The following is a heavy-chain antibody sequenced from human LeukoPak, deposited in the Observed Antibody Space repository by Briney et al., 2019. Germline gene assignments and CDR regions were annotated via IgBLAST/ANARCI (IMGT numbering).Heavy chain of an antibody. CDR1: GFTFSSYS. Sequence: GGSLRLSCAASGFTFSSYSMNWVRQAPGKGLEWVSSISSSSSYIYYADSVKGRFTISRDNAKNSLYLQMNRLRAEDTAVYYCARLKTLEWSKAGAFDIWGQGTMVTVSS. V-gene: IGHV3-21*01. D-gene: IGHD3-3*01. CDR2: ISSSSSYI. CDR3: ARLKTLEWSKAGAFDI. J-gene: IGHJ3*02.